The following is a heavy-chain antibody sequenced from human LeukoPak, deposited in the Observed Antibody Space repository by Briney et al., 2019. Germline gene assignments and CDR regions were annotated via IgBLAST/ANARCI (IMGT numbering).Heavy chain of an antibody. D-gene: IGHD3-16*02. J-gene: IGHJ5*02. Sequence: SETLSLTCAVYGGSFSGYYWSWIRQPPGKGLEWIGEIYHSGSTNYNPSLKSRVTISVDTSKNQFSLKLSSVTAADTAVYYCARDQGITFGGVIVITWFDPWGQGTLVTVSS. CDR1: GGSFSGYY. CDR3: ARDQGITFGGVIVITWFDP. CDR2: IYHSGST. V-gene: IGHV4-34*01.